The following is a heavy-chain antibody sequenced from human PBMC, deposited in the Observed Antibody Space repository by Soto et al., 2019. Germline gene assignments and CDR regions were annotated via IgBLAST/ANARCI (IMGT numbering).Heavy chain of an antibody. CDR1: GGTFSRYT. V-gene: IGHV1-69*02. J-gene: IGHJ5*02. Sequence: QVQLVQSGAEVEKPGSSVKVSCKASGGTFSRYTINWVRQAPGQGLEWMGRIIPIAAIANYTQKFQGRVTITVDKSSTTAYMELSSLRSDDTAVYYCARGSTIVRGAPSWFDPWGQGTLVTVSS. D-gene: IGHD3-10*01. CDR3: ARGSTIVRGAPSWFDP. CDR2: IIPIAAIA.